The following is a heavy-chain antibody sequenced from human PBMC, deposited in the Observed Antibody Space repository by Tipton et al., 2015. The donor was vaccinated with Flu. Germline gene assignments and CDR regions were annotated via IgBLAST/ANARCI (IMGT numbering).Heavy chain of an antibody. V-gene: IGHV4-4*07. CDR2: IYTSGSA. Sequence: TLSLTCTVSGGSMSSYYWSWIRQPAGKGLEWIGRIYTSGSAIHNPSLKSRVTMSVDTSKNQFSLKLSSVTAADTAVYYCARDLSNDRRAYYYYGVDVWGQGSPVTVPS. J-gene: IGHJ6*02. CDR1: GGSMSSYY. D-gene: IGHD1-1*01. CDR3: ARDLSNDRRAYYYYGVDV.